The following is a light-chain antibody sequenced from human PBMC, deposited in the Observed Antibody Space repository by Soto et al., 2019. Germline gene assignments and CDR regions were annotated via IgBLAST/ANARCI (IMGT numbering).Light chain of an antibody. CDR3: QRYNNWPLT. J-gene: IGKJ4*01. CDR2: DTS. V-gene: IGKV3-15*01. Sequence: EVVMRQSPATLSVSPGEGATLSCRASQGIGHTLAWYQHKPRQTPRLLIYDTSTRATGVPARFSGSRSGTEFTLAIHRPQSEGFAVYYCQRYNNWPLTFGGGTKV. CDR1: QGIGHT.